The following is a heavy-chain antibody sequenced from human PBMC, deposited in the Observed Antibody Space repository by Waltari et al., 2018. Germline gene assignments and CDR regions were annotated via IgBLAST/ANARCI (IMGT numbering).Heavy chain of an antibody. V-gene: IGHV1-46*01. D-gene: IGHD1-26*01. CDR3: ARGSGVGATTEYYYYYYLDV. J-gene: IGHJ6*03. CDR2: INPSGGST. CDR1: GYTFTSYY. Sequence: QVQLVQSGAEVKKPGASVKVSCKASGYTFTSYYIHWVRQVPGQGLEWMGIINPSGGSTSSAHNFQGRVTMTRDTSTSTVYMELSSLRSEDTAVYYCARGSGVGATTEYYYYYYLDVWGKGTTVTVSS.